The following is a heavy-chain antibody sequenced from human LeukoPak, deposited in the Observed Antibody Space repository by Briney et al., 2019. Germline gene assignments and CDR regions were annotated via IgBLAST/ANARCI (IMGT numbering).Heavy chain of an antibody. CDR2: ISYDGSNK. CDR3: AKSEGLVVVNLAPEYFQH. CDR1: GFTFSSYG. D-gene: IGHD3-22*01. J-gene: IGHJ1*01. Sequence: PGRSLRLSCAASGFTFSSYGMHWVRQAPGKGLEWVAVISYDGSNKYYADSVKGRFTISRDNSKNTLYLQMNSLRAEDTAVYYCAKSEGLVVVNLAPEYFQHWGQGTLVTVSS. V-gene: IGHV3-30*18.